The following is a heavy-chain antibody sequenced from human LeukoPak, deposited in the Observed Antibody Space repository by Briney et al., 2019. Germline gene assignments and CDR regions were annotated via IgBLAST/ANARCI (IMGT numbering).Heavy chain of an antibody. CDR2: IIPILGIA. V-gene: IGHV1-69*04. J-gene: IGHJ4*02. D-gene: IGHD6-13*01. CDR1: GGTFSSYA. CDR3: ARAVAAAGTDY. Sequence: SVKVSCRASGGTFSSYAISWVRQAPGQGLEWMGRIIPILGIANYAQKFQGRVTITADKSTSTAYMELSSLRSEDTAVYYCARAVAAAGTDYWGQGTLVTVSS.